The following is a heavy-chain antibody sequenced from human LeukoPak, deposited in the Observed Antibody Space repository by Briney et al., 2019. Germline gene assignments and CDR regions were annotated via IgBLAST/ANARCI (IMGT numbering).Heavy chain of an antibody. D-gene: IGHD6-13*01. J-gene: IGHJ4*02. CDR2: IYYSGST. CDR3: AAVPGYSSSWYVGY. Sequence: SETLSLTCTVSGGSFSSYYWSWIRQPPGKGLEWIGYIYYSGSTNYNPSLKSRVTISVDTSKNQFSLKLSSVTAADTAVYYCAAVPGYSSSWYVGYWGQGTLVTVSS. CDR1: GGSFSSYY. V-gene: IGHV4-59*01.